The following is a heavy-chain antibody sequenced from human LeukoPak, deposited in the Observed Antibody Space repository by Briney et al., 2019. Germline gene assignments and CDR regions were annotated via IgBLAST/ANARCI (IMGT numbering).Heavy chain of an antibody. CDR2: INPSSGGT. J-gene: IGHJ4*02. CDR1: GYTFTSYY. CDR3: LRRGDDY. Sequence: GASVKVSCKASGYTFTSYYLHWVRPAPGQGLEWMGRINPSSGGTDYAQKFRDRVTLTRDTSINTAYMELNRLTSDDTAVFYCLRRGDDYWGQGTLVTVSS. D-gene: IGHD2-21*01. V-gene: IGHV1-2*06.